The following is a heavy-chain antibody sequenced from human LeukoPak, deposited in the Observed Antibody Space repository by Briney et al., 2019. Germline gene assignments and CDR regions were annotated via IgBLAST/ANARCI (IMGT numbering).Heavy chain of an antibody. V-gene: IGHV3-33*01. J-gene: IGHJ4*02. CDR1: GFTFSSYG. D-gene: IGHD3-10*01. Sequence: GESLRLSCAASGFTFSSYGMHWVRQAPGKGLEWVAVIWYDGSNKYYADSVKGRFTISRDNSKNTLYLQMNSLRAEDTAVYYCARDIPHYYGSGSYFVAGFDYWGQGTLVTVSS. CDR2: IWYDGSNK. CDR3: ARDIPHYYGSGSYFVAGFDY.